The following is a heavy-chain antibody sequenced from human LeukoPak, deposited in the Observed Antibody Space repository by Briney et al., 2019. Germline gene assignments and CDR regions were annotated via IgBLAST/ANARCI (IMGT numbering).Heavy chain of an antibody. CDR3: ARQGCGGDCPDAFDI. Sequence: GESLKISCKGSGYSFTSYWIGWVRQMPGKGLEWMGIIYPGDSDTRYSPSFQGQVTISADKSISTAYLQWSSLKASDTAMYYCARQGCGGDCPDAFDIWGQGTMVTVSS. V-gene: IGHV5-51*01. D-gene: IGHD2-21*02. J-gene: IGHJ3*02. CDR1: GYSFTSYW. CDR2: IYPGDSDT.